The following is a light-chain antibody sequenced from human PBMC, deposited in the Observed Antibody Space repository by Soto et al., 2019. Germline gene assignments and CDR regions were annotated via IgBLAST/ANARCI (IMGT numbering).Light chain of an antibody. CDR1: NIGSKN. CDR3: QVWDSSTSSYV. CDR2: RDS. Sequence: SYELTQPLSVSVALGQTARITCGGNNIGSKNVHWYQQKPGQAPVLVMYRDSNRPSGIPERFSGSNSGNTATLTISRAQAGDEADYDCQVWDSSTSSYVFGTGTKLTVL. J-gene: IGLJ1*01. V-gene: IGLV3-9*01.